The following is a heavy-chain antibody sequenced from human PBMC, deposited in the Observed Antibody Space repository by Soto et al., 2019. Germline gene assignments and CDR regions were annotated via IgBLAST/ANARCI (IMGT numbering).Heavy chain of an antibody. CDR1: GFTFSSYA. CDR3: ARGRSIAARKNYYYGMDV. D-gene: IGHD6-6*01. V-gene: IGHV3-30-3*01. CDR2: ISYDGSNK. Sequence: QVQLVESGGGVVQPGRSLRLSCAASGFTFSSYAMHWVRQAPGKGLEWVAVISYDGSNKYYADSVKGRFTISRDNSKNTLYLQMNSLSAEDTAVYYCARGRSIAARKNYYYGMDVWGQGTTVTVSS. J-gene: IGHJ6*02.